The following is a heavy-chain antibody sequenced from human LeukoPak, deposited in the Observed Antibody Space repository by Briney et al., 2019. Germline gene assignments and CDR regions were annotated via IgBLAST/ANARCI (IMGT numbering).Heavy chain of an antibody. Sequence: SETLSLTCAVYGGSFSGYYWSWIRQPPGKGLEWIGEINHSGSTNYNPSLKSRVTISVDTSKNQFSLKLSSVTAADTAMYYCAKDLAEPHVPLPYSGHDSAFDYWGQGTLVTVSS. CDR3: AKDLAEPHVPLPYSGHDSAFDY. J-gene: IGHJ4*02. CDR1: GGSFSGYY. D-gene: IGHD5-12*01. V-gene: IGHV4-34*01. CDR2: INHSGST.